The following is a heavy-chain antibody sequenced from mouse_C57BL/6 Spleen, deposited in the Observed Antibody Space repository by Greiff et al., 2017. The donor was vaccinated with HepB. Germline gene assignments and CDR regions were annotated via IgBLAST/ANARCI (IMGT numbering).Heavy chain of an antibody. D-gene: IGHD1-1*01. J-gene: IGHJ2*01. CDR2: IYPGDGDT. CDR3: ARSRYGSSYGYFDY. V-gene: IGHV1-82*01. CDR1: GYAFSSSW. Sequence: QVQLKESGPELVKPGASVKISCKASGYAFSSSWMNWVKQRPGKGLEWIGRIYPGDGDTNYNGKFKGKATLTADKSSSTAYMQLSSLTSEDSAVYFCARSRYGSSYGYFDYWVQGTTLTVSA.